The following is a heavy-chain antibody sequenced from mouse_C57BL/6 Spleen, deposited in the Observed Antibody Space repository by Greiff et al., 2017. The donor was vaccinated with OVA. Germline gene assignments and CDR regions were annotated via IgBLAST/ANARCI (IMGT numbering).Heavy chain of an antibody. CDR1: GYTFTDYY. CDR3: ARYGDGDY. D-gene: IGHD1-1*01. V-gene: IGHV1-26*01. Sequence: VQLQQSGPELVKPGASVKISCKASGYTFTDYYMNWVKQSHGKSLEWIGDINPNNGGTSYNQKFKGKATLTVDKSSSTAYMELRSLTSEDSAVYYCARYGDGDYWGQGTTLTVSS. J-gene: IGHJ2*01. CDR2: INPNNGGT.